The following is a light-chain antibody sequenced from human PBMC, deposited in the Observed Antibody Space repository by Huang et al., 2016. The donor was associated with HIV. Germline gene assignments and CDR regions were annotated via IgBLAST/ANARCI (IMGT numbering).Light chain of an antibody. CDR2: EAS. Sequence: EIVMTQSPGTLSVSPGERATLSCRASQSVSSSLAWYQQRPGQAPRLLIYEASRRPTDIPTRFSGSGSGTEFTLTIISLQSEDFALYYCQQYNKWPTFGQGTKVEIK. V-gene: IGKV3-15*01. J-gene: IGKJ1*01. CDR1: QSVSSS. CDR3: QQYNKWPT.